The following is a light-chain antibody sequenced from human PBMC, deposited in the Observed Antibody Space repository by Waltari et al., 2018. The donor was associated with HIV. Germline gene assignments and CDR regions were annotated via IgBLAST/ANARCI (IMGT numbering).Light chain of an antibody. V-gene: IGLV3-19*01. J-gene: IGLJ3*02. Sequence: SSDLTQDAAVTVALGQTVRITCQGDNLRSYYANWYQQKKGRAPVLVVSRHTNRPSGIPDRVSGSYAGNTVSFTIAGTQAEDEADYYCTARDTSGNHLRRVFGGGTKLTVL. CDR1: NLRSYY. CDR3: TARDTSGNHLRRV. CDR2: RHT.